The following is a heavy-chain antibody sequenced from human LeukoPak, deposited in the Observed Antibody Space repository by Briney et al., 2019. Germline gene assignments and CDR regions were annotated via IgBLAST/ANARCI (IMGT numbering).Heavy chain of an antibody. D-gene: IGHD5-24*01. Sequence: ASVKVSCKASGYTFIGYYIHWVRQAPGQGLEWMGRINPNSGDTNYARKFQGRVTMTRDTSISTAYMELSRLRSDDTAVYYCARGWLQHVDYWGQGTLVTVSS. J-gene: IGHJ4*02. CDR2: INPNSGDT. CDR1: GYTFIGYY. CDR3: ARGWLQHVDY. V-gene: IGHV1-2*06.